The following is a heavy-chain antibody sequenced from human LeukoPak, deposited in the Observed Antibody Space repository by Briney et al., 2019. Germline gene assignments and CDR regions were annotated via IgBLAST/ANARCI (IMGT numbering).Heavy chain of an antibody. CDR2: ISGSGGST. D-gene: IGHD6-19*01. J-gene: IGHJ3*02. Sequence: GGSLRLSCAASGFTFSSYAMSWVRQAPGKGLEWVSAISGSGGSTYYADSVKGRFTISRDDSKNTLYLQMNSLRAEDTAVYYCAKEAGSSGWYRGPDAFDIWGQGTMVTVSS. CDR1: GFTFSSYA. CDR3: AKEAGSSGWYRGPDAFDI. V-gene: IGHV3-23*01.